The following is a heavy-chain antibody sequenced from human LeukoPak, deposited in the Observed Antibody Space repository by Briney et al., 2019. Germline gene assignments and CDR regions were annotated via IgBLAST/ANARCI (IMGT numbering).Heavy chain of an antibody. D-gene: IGHD5-24*01. J-gene: IGHJ4*02. Sequence: GGSLRLSCAASGFTFSANPMSWVRQAPGKGLEWVGHIKSKTDGGTTDYAAPVKGRFTISRDDSKNTLYLQMDSLKTEDTAVYYCTTEAGDDWGQGTLVTVSS. CDR2: IKSKTDGGTT. CDR1: GFTFSANP. CDR3: TTEAGDD. V-gene: IGHV3-15*01.